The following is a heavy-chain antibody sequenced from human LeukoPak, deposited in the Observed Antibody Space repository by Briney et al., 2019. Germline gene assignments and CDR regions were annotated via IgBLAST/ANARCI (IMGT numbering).Heavy chain of an antibody. CDR1: GGSISSYY. CDR2: IYYSGST. Sequence: SETLSLTCTVSGGSISSYYWSWIRQLPGKGLEWIGYIYYSGSTNYNPSLKSRVTISVDTSKNQFSLKLSSVTAADTAVYYCARVGGSGSLFAGAFDIWGQGTMVTVSS. J-gene: IGHJ3*02. CDR3: ARVGGSGSLFAGAFDI. D-gene: IGHD3-10*01. V-gene: IGHV4-59*01.